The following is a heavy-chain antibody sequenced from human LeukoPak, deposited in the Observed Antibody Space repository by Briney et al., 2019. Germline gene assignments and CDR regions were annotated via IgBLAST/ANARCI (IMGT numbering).Heavy chain of an antibody. Sequence: GGSLRLSCAASRFTFSNYAMSWVRQPPGKGLEWVSAISGSGDNTYYADSVKGRFTVSRDNSKNTLYVQMKSLRAEDTAVYYCAKDFVVVPGNVNYFDYWGQGTLVTVSS. CDR1: RFTFSNYA. J-gene: IGHJ4*02. V-gene: IGHV3-23*01. CDR3: AKDFVVVPGNVNYFDY. D-gene: IGHD2-21*02. CDR2: ISGSGDNT.